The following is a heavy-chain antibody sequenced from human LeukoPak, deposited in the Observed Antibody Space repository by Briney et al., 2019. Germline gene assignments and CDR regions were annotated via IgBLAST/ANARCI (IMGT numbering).Heavy chain of an antibody. Sequence: GGSLRLSCAASGFTLSYNNMNWVRQAPGKGLEWVSSISSSSSYIYYADSVKGRFTISRDNAKNSLYLQMNSLRAEDTAVYYCARDPEYYYGSGSYYTDWGQGTLVTVSS. CDR1: GFTLSYNN. CDR3: ARDPEYYYGSGSYYTD. D-gene: IGHD3-10*01. J-gene: IGHJ4*02. V-gene: IGHV3-21*01. CDR2: ISSSSSYI.